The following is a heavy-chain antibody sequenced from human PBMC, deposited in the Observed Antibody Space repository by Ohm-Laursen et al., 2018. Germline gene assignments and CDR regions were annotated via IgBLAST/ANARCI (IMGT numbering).Heavy chain of an antibody. CDR2: IYYSGST. CDR1: GDSISSYY. Sequence: GTLSLTCTVSGDSISSYYWSWIRQPPGKGLEWIGYIYYSGSTNYNPSLKSRVTISVDTSKNQFSLKLSSVTAADTAVYYCARVSSHYYDSSGLFDYWGQGTLVTVSS. CDR3: ARVSSHYYDSSGLFDY. D-gene: IGHD3-22*01. J-gene: IGHJ4*02. V-gene: IGHV4-59*01.